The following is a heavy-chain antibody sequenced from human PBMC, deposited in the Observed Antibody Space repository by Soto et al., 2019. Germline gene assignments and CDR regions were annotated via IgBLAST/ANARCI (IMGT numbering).Heavy chain of an antibody. J-gene: IGHJ6*02. D-gene: IGHD4-4*01. CDR2: ISSSSSYI. Sequence: GGSLRLSCAASGFTFSSYSMNWVRQAPGKGLEWVSSISSSSSYIYYADSVKGRFTISRDNAKNSLYLQMNSLRAEDTAVYYCARDNWVTTTFNYYYGMDVWGQGTTVTVSS. CDR1: GFTFSSYS. V-gene: IGHV3-21*01. CDR3: ARDNWVTTTFNYYYGMDV.